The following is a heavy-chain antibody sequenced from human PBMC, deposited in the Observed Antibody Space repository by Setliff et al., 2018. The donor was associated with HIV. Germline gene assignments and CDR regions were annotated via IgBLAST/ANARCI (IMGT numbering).Heavy chain of an antibody. CDR1: GYSFTSYW. Sequence: GSLKISCKSSGYSFTSYWIGWVRQMPGKGPEWMGSIYPDDSDARYSPSFQGQVTISADKPISTAYLQWSSLKASDTAMYYCARGPLSSLWTGFYTGAFDIWGQGTTVT. D-gene: IGHD3-3*01. V-gene: IGHV5-51*04. J-gene: IGHJ3*02. CDR3: ARGPLSSLWTGFYTGAFDI. CDR2: IYPDDSDA.